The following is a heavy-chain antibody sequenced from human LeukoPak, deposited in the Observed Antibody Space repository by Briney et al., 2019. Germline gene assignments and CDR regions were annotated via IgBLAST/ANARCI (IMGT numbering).Heavy chain of an antibody. J-gene: IGHJ4*02. CDR1: GFTFSKYW. CDR2: INTDGTVT. D-gene: IGHD6-19*01. Sequence: GGSLRLSCAASGFTFSKYWMLWVRQAPGKGLESVSRINTDGTVTTYADSVKGRFTLSRDNADNTMFLQMNSVRGEDTAVYYCATKQWLAPPPDSWGQGTPVTVSS. CDR3: ATKQWLAPPPDS. V-gene: IGHV3-74*01.